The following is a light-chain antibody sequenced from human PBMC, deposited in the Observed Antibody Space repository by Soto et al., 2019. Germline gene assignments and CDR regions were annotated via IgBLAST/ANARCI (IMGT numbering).Light chain of an antibody. Sequence: QSVLTQPASGSGSPGQSVTISCTGTSSDVGGYDYVSWYQHHPGKAPKLVIYDVTYRPSGVSDRFSGSKSANTASLTISGLQAEDEADYYCSSYTRSSTYVFRTGSKGNVL. J-gene: IGLJ1*01. CDR3: SSYTRSSTYV. CDR2: DVT. V-gene: IGLV2-14*01. CDR1: SSDVGGYDY.